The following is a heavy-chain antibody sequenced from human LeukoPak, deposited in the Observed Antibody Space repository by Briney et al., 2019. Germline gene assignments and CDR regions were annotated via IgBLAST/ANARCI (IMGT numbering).Heavy chain of an antibody. CDR1: GYTLTELS. CDR2: FDPEDGET. CDR3: ATDRRYSGYDKGVPNAFDI. J-gene: IGHJ3*02. V-gene: IGHV1-24*01. Sequence: GASVKVSCKVSGYTLTELSMHWVRQAPGKGLEWMGGFDPEDGETIYAQKFQGRVTMTEDTSTDTAYMELSSLRSEDTAAYYCATDRRYSGYDKGVPNAFDIWGQGTMVTVSS. D-gene: IGHD5-12*01.